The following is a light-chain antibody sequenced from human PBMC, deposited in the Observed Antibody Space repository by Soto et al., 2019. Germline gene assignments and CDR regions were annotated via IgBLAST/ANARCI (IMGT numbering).Light chain of an antibody. CDR3: SSYTSSSTYYV. J-gene: IGLJ1*01. V-gene: IGLV2-14*01. Sequence: QSALTQPASVSGSPGQSITISCTGTSSDVGGYNYVSWYQQHPGKAPKLMIYDVSNRPSGVSNRFSGSKSGNTASLTISGFQAEDEADYYCSSYTSSSTYYVFGTGTKVTVL. CDR1: SSDVGGYNY. CDR2: DVS.